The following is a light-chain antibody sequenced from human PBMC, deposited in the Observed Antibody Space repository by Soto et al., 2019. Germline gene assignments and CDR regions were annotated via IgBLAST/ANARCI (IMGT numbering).Light chain of an antibody. Sequence: EIVLTQSPATLALAPGERATLSCWASQSVSNYLAWYQQKPGQAPRLLIYDTSNRATGIPSRFSGSASGTDFTLTISSLEPEELAVYDCQQRSKWPITGGQGTRLEI. CDR2: DTS. CDR1: QSVSNY. CDR3: QQRSKWPIT. J-gene: IGKJ5*01. V-gene: IGKV3-11*01.